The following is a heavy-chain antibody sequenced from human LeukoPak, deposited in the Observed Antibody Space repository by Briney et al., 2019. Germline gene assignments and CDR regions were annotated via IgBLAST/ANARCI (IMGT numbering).Heavy chain of an antibody. CDR2: VNPSGDST. Sequence: GAAVKVSCKASGYTFIRYYIHWVRQAPGQGLEWMGIVNPSGDSTNYAQKFQGRVTMTRDTSTSTVYMELSSLRSEDTAVYYCARFQASEFRGFDHWGQGTLITVSS. CDR1: GYTFIRYY. D-gene: IGHD3-10*01. V-gene: IGHV1-46*01. J-gene: IGHJ4*02. CDR3: ARFQASEFRGFDH.